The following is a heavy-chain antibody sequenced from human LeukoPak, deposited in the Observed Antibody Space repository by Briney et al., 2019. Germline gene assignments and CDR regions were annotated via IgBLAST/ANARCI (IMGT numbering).Heavy chain of an antibody. V-gene: IGHV3-48*03. D-gene: IGHD2-15*01. J-gene: IGHJ4*02. CDR3: AKEAALRD. Sequence: GGSLRLSCAASGFMFSSYEMNWVRKAPGKGLEWVSYISSSGTTIYYADSVRGRFTISRDNAKNSLFLQMNSLRAEDTAVYYCAKEAALRDWGQGTLVTVSS. CDR1: GFMFSSYE. CDR2: ISSSGTTI.